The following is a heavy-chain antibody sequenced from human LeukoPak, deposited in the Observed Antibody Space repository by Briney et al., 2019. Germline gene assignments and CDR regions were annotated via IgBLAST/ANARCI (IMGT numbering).Heavy chain of an antibody. J-gene: IGHJ6*02. CDR1: GGSISNYY. Sequence: KPSETLSLTCSVPGGSISNYYWTWIRQPPGKGLEWIGYIYYSGNTNYNPSLKSRVTISLDTSKNQLSLKLTSVTAADTAVYYCARCSRGTSVGMDVWGQGTTVTVSS. CDR2: IYYSGNT. V-gene: IGHV4-59*08. D-gene: IGHD1-1*01. CDR3: ARCSRGTSVGMDV.